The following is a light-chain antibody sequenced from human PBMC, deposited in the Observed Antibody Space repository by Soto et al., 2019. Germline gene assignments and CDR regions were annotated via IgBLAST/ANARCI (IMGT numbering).Light chain of an antibody. J-gene: IGKJ5*01. V-gene: IGKV3-15*01. CDR3: QQYKNWPPIT. CDR2: GAP. Sequence: EIVMTQSPATLSVSPGERATLSCRASQSVGSSLAWYQQGPGQAPRLLIYGAPTRATGIPARFRGSGSGTEFTLTISSLQSEDFAVYFCQQYKNWPPITFGQGTRLEIK. CDR1: QSVGSS.